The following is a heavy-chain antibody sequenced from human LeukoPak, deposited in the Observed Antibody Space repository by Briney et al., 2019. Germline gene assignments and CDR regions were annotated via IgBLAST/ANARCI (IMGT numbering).Heavy chain of an antibody. Sequence: SETLSLTCTVAGGSISGSSYYCGWIRQPPGKGLEWIGSIYYCGSTYYNPSLKSRVTISVDTSKNQFSLKLSSVTAADTAVYYCARLPVDSSARYYYYYMDVWGKGTTVTVSS. J-gene: IGHJ6*03. CDR2: IYYCGST. CDR3: ARLPVDSSARYYYYYMDV. V-gene: IGHV4-39*01. D-gene: IGHD3-22*01. CDR1: GGSISGSSYY.